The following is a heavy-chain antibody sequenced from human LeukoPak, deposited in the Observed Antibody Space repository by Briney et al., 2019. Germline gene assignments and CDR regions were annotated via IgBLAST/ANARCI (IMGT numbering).Heavy chain of an antibody. CDR3: ARDPDPLDWGSFRYFDY. Sequence: ASVKVSCKASGYTFTGYYMHWVRQAPGQGLEWMGWINPNSGGTNYAQKFQGRVTMTRDTSISTASMELSRLRSDDTAVYYCARDPDPLDWGSFRYFDYWGQGTLVTVSS. V-gene: IGHV1-2*02. CDR2: INPNSGGT. J-gene: IGHJ4*02. D-gene: IGHD3/OR15-3a*01. CDR1: GYTFTGYY.